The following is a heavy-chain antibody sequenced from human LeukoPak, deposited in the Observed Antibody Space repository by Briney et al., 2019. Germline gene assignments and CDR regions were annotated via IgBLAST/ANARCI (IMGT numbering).Heavy chain of an antibody. J-gene: IGHJ4*02. CDR2: INHSGST. V-gene: IGHV4-34*08. D-gene: IGHD6-19*01. CDR1: GFTFSDYY. Sequence: GSLRLSCAASGFTFSDYYMAWIRQPPGKGLEWIGEINHSGSTNYNPSLKSRVTISVDTSKNQFSLKLSSVTAADTAVYYCANGFSSGWFFRTGLFYWGQGTLVTVSS. CDR3: ANGFSSGWFFRTGLFY.